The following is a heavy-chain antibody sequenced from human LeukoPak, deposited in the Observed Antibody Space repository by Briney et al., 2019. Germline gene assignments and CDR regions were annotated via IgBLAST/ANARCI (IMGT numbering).Heavy chain of an antibody. CDR1: GYTFTSYD. J-gene: IGHJ6*02. CDR3: ARVPVVGAYYYGMDV. D-gene: IGHD2-2*01. V-gene: IGHV1-8*01. Sequence: ASVKVSRKASGYTFTSYDINWVRQATGQGLEWMGWMNPNSGNTGYAQKFQGRVTMTRNTSISTAYMELSSLRSEDTAVYYCARVPVVGAYYYGMDVWGQGTTVTVSS. CDR2: MNPNSGNT.